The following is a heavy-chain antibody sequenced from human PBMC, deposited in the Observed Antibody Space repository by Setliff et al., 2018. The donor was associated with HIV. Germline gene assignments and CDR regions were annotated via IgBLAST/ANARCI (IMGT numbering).Heavy chain of an antibody. CDR3: ARARRDSYDRGRRNHYYIDV. CDR2: INPNNGNT. CDR1: GYTFTGYY. D-gene: IGHD3-22*01. Sequence: GASVKVSCKASGYTFTGYYMHWVRQAPGQGLEWLGWINPNNGNTGYAQKFQGRVTMTRDTSISTAYMELNNLKFEDTAVYYCARARRDSYDRGRRNHYYIDVWGKGTTVTVSS. J-gene: IGHJ6*03. V-gene: IGHV1-8*02.